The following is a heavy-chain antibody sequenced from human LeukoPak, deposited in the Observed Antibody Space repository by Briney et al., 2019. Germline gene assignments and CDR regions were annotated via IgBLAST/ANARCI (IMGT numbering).Heavy chain of an antibody. D-gene: IGHD3-16*01. CDR2: ISGSGGST. Sequence: GGSLRLSCAAPGFTFSSYWMHWVRQAPGKGLEWVSAISGSGGSTYYADSVKGRFTISRDNPKNTLYLQMNSLRAEDTAVYYCAKEDLIMITFGGVTGYWGQGTLVTVSS. J-gene: IGHJ4*02. CDR3: AKEDLIMITFGGVTGY. V-gene: IGHV3-23*01. CDR1: GFTFSSYW.